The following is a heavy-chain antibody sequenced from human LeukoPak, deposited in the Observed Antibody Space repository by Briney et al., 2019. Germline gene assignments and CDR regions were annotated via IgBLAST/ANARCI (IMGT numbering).Heavy chain of an antibody. CDR1: GYTLTSYD. CDR2: MNPNSGRT. V-gene: IGHV1-8*01. CDR3: TRETSSRYFDY. J-gene: IGHJ4*02. Sequence: ASVKVSCKASGYTLTSYDINWVRQATGQGLEWMGWMNPNSGRTGYAQNFQGRITITRNTSISTAYLELSSLRSDDTAVYYCTRETSSRYFDYWGQGTLVIVSS.